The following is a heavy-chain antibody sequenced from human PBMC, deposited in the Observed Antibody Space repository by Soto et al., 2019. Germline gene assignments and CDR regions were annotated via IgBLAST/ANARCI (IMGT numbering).Heavy chain of an antibody. CDR2: ISAYNGNT. CDR1: GYTFTSYG. J-gene: IGHJ4*02. D-gene: IGHD1-26*01. CDR3: ARDLGGSYYAPVDY. Sequence: QVQLVQSGAEVKKPGASVKVSCKASGYTFTSYGISWVRQAPGQGLEWMGWISAYNGNTKFAQKLQGRVTTTTDTXXSTAYMGLRSLRSDDTAVYYCARDLGGSYYAPVDYWGQGTLVTVSS. V-gene: IGHV1-18*01.